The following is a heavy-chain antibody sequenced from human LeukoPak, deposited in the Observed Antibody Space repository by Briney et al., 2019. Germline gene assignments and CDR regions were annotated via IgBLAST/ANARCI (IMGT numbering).Heavy chain of an antibody. V-gene: IGHV4-39*01. Sequence: ASETLSLTCTVSGGSISSSSYYWGWIRQPPGKGLEWIGSIYYSGSTYYNPSLKSRVTISVDTSKNQFSLKLSSVTAADTAVYYCARRPMVRGVIMTYYFDYWGQGTLVTVSS. J-gene: IGHJ4*02. D-gene: IGHD3-10*01. CDR3: ARRPMVRGVIMTYYFDY. CDR1: GGSISSSSYY. CDR2: IYYSGST.